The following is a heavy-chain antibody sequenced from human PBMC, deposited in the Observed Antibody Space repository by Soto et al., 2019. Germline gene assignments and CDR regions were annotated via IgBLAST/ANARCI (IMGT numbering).Heavy chain of an antibody. J-gene: IGHJ6*02. CDR3: ARNLAVAAHYYYYGMDV. CDR2: ISAYNGNT. V-gene: IGHV1-18*04. CDR1: GYTFTSYG. Sequence: SVKVSCKASGYTFTSYGISWVRQAPVQGLEWMGWISAYNGNTNYAQKLQGRVTMTTDTSTSTAYMELRSLRSDDTAVYYCARNLAVAAHYYYYGMDVWGQGTTVTVSS. D-gene: IGHD6-19*01.